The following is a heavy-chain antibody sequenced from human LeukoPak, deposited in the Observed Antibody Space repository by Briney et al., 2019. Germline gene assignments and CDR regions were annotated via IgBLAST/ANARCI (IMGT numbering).Heavy chain of an antibody. J-gene: IGHJ4*02. CDR2: INPSGGST. V-gene: IGHV1-46*01. Sequence: ASVKVSCKASGYTFTSYYMHWVRQAPGQGLEWMGIINPSGGSTSYAQKFQGGVTMTRDMSTSTVYMELSSLRSEDTAVYYCARPRHGYFDYWGQGTLVTVSS. CDR3: ARPRHGYFDY. CDR1: GYTFTSYY.